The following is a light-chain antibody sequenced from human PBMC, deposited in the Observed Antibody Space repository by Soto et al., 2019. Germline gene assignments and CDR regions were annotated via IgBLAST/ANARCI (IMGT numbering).Light chain of an antibody. V-gene: IGLV2-14*01. J-gene: IGLJ1*01. CDR2: EVN. CDR1: SSDVGAYNC. Sequence: QSALTQPASVSGSPGQSITISCTGTSSDVGAYNCVSWYQENPGKAPKLMIYEVNYRPSGVSNRFSGSKSGNTASLTISGLQAEDEADYYCSSYTILKTYVFGTGTKLTVL. CDR3: SSYTILKTYV.